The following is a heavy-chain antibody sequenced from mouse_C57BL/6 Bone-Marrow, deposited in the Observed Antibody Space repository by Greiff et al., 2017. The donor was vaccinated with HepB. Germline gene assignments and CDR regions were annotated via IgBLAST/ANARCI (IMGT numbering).Heavy chain of an antibody. J-gene: IGHJ3*01. CDR2: IYPRSGNT. CDR1: GYTFTSYG. Sequence: VQVVESGAELARPGASVKLSCKASGYTFTSYGISWVKQRTGQGLEWIGEIYPRSGNTYYNEKFKGKATLTADKSSSTAYMELRSLTSEDSAVYFCARQAYYYDYEGPFSYWGQGTRVTVSA. V-gene: IGHV1-81*01. D-gene: IGHD2-4*01. CDR3: ARQAYYYDYEGPFSY.